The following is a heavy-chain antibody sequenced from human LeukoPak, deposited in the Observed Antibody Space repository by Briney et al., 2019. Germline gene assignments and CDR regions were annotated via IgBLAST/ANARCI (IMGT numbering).Heavy chain of an antibody. J-gene: IGHJ4*02. V-gene: IGHV3-23*01. CDR2: ISGSSGLT. D-gene: IGHD4-17*01. CDR3: ARRGESTSYGDYRFDY. Sequence: GGSLRLSCAASGFTFSNYAMSWVRQAPGRGLEWVSAISGSSGLTYYADSVKGRFTISRDNSKNTLFLQMDSLRAEDTAVYYCARRGESTSYGDYRFDYWGQGTLVTVSS. CDR1: GFTFSNYA.